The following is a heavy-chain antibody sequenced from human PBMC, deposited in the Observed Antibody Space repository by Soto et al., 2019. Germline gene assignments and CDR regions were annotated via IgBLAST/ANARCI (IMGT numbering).Heavy chain of an antibody. D-gene: IGHD5-12*01. CDR3: ARSLRSGYGPNYFYDGMDV. Sequence: QVQLVQSGAEVKKPGSSVKVSCKASGDTLGSYAVNWVRQAPGQGLEWMGGIIPYFGTTNYAQKFQGRVTITADDSTTTAYMELSSLRSEDTAVYYCARSLRSGYGPNYFYDGMDVWGQGTTVTVSS. CDR2: IIPYFGTT. V-gene: IGHV1-69*01. J-gene: IGHJ6*02. CDR1: GDTLGSYA.